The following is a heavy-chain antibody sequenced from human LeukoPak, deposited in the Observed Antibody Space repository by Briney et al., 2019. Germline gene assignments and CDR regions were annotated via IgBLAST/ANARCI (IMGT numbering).Heavy chain of an antibody. Sequence: GGSLRLSCAASGFTFSSYAMHWVRQAPGKGLEWVAVISYDGSNKYYADSVKGRFTISRDNSKNTLYLQMNSLRAEDTAVYYCAKGATGKRTAYFDYWGQGTLVTVSS. CDR3: AKGATGKRTAYFDY. CDR2: ISYDGSNK. D-gene: IGHD1-1*01. V-gene: IGHV3-30-3*01. CDR1: GFTFSSYA. J-gene: IGHJ4*02.